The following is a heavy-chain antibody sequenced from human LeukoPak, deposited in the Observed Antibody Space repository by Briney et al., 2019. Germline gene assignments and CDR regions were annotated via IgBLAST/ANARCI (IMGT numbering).Heavy chain of an antibody. J-gene: IGHJ6*02. Sequence: GGSLRLSCAASGYTFTSYYMHWVRQAPGQGLEWMGIINPSGGSTSYAQKFQGRATLTRATSTGTVYMELSSLRSEDTAVYYCASVYKHGMDVWGQGTTVIVSS. V-gene: IGHV1-46*01. CDR2: INPSGGST. D-gene: IGHD5-24*01. CDR1: GYTFTSYY. CDR3: ASVYKHGMDV.